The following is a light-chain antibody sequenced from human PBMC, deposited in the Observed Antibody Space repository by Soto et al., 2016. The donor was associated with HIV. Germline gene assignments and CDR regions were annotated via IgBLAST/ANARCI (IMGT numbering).Light chain of an antibody. J-gene: IGLJ2*01. V-gene: IGLV3-1*01. CDR3: QAWDSSTGV. CDR2: QDT. CDR1: KLWEKY. Sequence: SYELTQPPSVSVSPGRTARITCSGDKLWEKYVSWYQQKPGQSPVLVIYQDTMRPSGIPERFSGSNSGNTATLTISGTQTMDEADYYCQAWDSSTGVFGGGTELTV.